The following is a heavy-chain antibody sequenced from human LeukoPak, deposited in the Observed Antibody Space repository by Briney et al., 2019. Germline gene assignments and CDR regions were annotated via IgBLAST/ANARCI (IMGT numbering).Heavy chain of an antibody. CDR2: ISGSGGST. CDR3: AKDVVVVPAPLDY. Sequence: GGSLRLSCAASGFTFSSYATSWVRQAPGKGLEWVSAISGSGGSTYYADSVKGRFTISRDNSKNTLYLQMNSLRAEDTAVYYCAKDVVVVPAPLDYWGQGTLVTVSS. J-gene: IGHJ4*02. D-gene: IGHD2-2*01. CDR1: GFTFSSYA. V-gene: IGHV3-23*01.